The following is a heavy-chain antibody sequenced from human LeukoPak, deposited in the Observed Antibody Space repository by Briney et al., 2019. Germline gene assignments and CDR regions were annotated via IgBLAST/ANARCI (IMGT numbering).Heavy chain of an antibody. V-gene: IGHV4-59*01. CDR2: IYYSGST. CDR1: DGSFSSYS. CDR3: AREGLYGDYVWSLDY. Sequence: PSETLSLTCTVSDGSFSSYSWNWIRQPPGRGLEWIGYIYYSGSTIYNPSLKSRVTISVDTSKNQFSLKLSSVTAADTAVYYCAREGLYGDYVWSLDYWGQGTLVTVSS. J-gene: IGHJ4*02. D-gene: IGHD4-17*01.